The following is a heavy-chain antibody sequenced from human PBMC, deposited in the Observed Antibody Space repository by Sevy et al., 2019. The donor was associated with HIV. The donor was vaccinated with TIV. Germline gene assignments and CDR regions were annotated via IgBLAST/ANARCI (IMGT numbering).Heavy chain of an antibody. Sequence: GGSLRLSCAASGFTFSSYGMHWVRQAPGKGLEWVAFIRYDGSNKYYADSVKGRFTISRDNSKNTLYLQMNSLRAEDTAAYYCAKDYHYGDYYCYGMDVWGQGTTVTISS. CDR3: AKDYHYGDYYCYGMDV. D-gene: IGHD4-17*01. V-gene: IGHV3-30*02. CDR2: IRYDGSNK. J-gene: IGHJ6*02. CDR1: GFTFSSYG.